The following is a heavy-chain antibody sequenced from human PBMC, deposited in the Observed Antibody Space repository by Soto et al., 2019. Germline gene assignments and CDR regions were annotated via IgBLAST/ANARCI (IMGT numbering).Heavy chain of an antibody. J-gene: IGHJ4*02. CDR3: ARATYYYGSGSYSYYFDY. Sequence: SETLSLTCTVSGGSISSYYWSWIRQPPGKGLEWIGYIYYSGSTNYNPSLKSRVTISVDTSKNQFSLKLSSVTAADTAVYYCARATYYYGSGSYSYYFDYWGQGTLVTVSS. CDR1: GGSISSYY. D-gene: IGHD3-10*01. V-gene: IGHV4-59*01. CDR2: IYYSGST.